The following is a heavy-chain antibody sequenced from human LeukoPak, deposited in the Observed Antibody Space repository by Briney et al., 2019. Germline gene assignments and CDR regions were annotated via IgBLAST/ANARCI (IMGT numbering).Heavy chain of an antibody. V-gene: IGHV1-18*01. CDR2: ISAYNGNT. Sequence: ASVKVSCKASGGTFSSYAISWVRQAPGQGLEWMGWISAYNGNTNYAQKLQGRVTMTTDTSTSTAYMELRTLRSDDTAVYYCARERNPGIAVAGQFDYWGQGTLVTVSS. J-gene: IGHJ4*02. CDR3: ARERNPGIAVAGQFDY. D-gene: IGHD6-19*01. CDR1: GGTFSSYA.